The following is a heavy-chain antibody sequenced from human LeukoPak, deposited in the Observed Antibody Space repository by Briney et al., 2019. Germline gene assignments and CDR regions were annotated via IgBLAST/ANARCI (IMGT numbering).Heavy chain of an antibody. Sequence: SETLSLTCGVSNYSISSGYFWGWLRQSPGKGLEWIGSISHSGSTYYNPSLKSRVTISVDTSKNQFSLKLSSVTAADTAVYYCARHERAGTREYYFDYWGQGTLVTVSS. CDR3: ARHERAGTREYYFDY. CDR1: NYSISSGYF. V-gene: IGHV4-38-2*01. J-gene: IGHJ4*02. CDR2: ISHSGST. D-gene: IGHD6-19*01.